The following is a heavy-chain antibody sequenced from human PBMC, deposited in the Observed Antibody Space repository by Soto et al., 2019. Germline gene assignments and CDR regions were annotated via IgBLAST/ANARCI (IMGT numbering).Heavy chain of an antibody. D-gene: IGHD3-10*01. CDR1: GDSISNLDYF. V-gene: IGHV4-30-4*01. CDR2: IYKSATT. J-gene: IGHJ5*01. CDR3: ARGRYGLNGRCFPNWFDS. Sequence: PSETLSLTCSVSGDSISNLDYFWAWIRQPPGQALEYIGYIYKSATTYYNPSFESRVAISVDTSKSQFSLNVTSVTDEDTAVYFCARGRYGLNGRCFPNWFDSWGQGDLVTV.